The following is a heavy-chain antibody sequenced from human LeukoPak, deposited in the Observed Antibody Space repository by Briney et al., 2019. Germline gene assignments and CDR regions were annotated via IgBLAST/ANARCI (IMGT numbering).Heavy chain of an antibody. V-gene: IGHV3-30*02. CDR1: GFTFSSCG. CDR3: VKDVGVGASYFDN. Sequence: GGSLRLSCAASGFTFSSCGMHWVRQSPGKGLEWVAYIRYDGSDKYYIDSVKGRFTIARDNPKETLYLQMTSLSRDDTAVYFCVKDVGVGASYFDNWGQGTLVAVSS. J-gene: IGHJ4*02. CDR2: IRYDGSDK. D-gene: IGHD1-26*01.